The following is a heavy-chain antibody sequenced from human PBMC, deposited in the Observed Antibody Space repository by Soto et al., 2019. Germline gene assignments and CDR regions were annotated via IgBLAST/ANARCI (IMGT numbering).Heavy chain of an antibody. V-gene: IGHV4-31*03. Sequence: SETXSLTCTVSGGSISSGGYYWSWIRQHPGKGLEWIGYIYYSGSTYYNPSLKSRVTISVDTSKNQFSLKLSSVTAADTAVYYCAREWRWSGYYNIDYWGQGTLVTVSS. D-gene: IGHD3-3*01. CDR3: AREWRWSGYYNIDY. J-gene: IGHJ4*02. CDR2: IYYSGST. CDR1: GGSISSGGYY.